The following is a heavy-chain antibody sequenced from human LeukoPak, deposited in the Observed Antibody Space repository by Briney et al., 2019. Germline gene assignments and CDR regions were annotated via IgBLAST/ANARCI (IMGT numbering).Heavy chain of an antibody. J-gene: IGHJ4*02. Sequence: PGGSLRLSCAASGFTFSSYGMHWVRQAPGKGLEWVAVISYDGSNKYYADSVKGRFTISRDNSKNTLYLQMNSLRAEDTAVYYCAKPPVTGDYYFDYWGQGTLVTVSS. CDR3: AKPPVTGDYYFDY. D-gene: IGHD7-27*01. CDR1: GFTFSSYG. V-gene: IGHV3-30*18. CDR2: ISYDGSNK.